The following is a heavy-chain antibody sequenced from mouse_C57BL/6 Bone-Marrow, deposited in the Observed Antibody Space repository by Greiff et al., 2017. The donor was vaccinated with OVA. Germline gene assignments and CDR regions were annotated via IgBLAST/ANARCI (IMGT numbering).Heavy chain of an antibody. D-gene: IGHD2-1*01. V-gene: IGHV1-76*01. CDR2: IYPGSGNT. CDR1: GYTFTDYY. CDR3: ARSQIYYGNLYAMYY. Sequence: QVQLQQSGAELVRPGASVKLSCKASGYTFTDYYINWVKQRPGQGLEWIARIYPGSGNTYYNEKLQGKATLTAEKSSSPAYMQLSSLTSEYSAVYFCARSQIYYGNLYAMYYWGQGTSVTVSS. J-gene: IGHJ4*01.